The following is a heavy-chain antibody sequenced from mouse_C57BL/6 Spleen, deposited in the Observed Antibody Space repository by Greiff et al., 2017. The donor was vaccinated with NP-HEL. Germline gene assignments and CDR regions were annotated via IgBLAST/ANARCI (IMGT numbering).Heavy chain of an antibody. D-gene: IGHD2-4*01. V-gene: IGHV1-39*01. CDR3: ARVDDYVRWYAMDD. J-gene: IGHJ4*01. CDR2: INPNYGTT. Sequence: VQLQQSGPELVKPGASVKISCKASGYSFTDYNMNWVKQSNGKSLEWIGVINPNYGTTSYNQKFKGQATLTVDQSSSTAYMQLNSLTSEDSAVYYCARVDDYVRWYAMDDWGQGTSVTVAS. CDR1: GYSFTDYN.